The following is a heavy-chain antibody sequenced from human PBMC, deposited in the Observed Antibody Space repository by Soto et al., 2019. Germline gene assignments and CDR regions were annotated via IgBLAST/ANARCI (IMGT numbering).Heavy chain of an antibody. CDR3: AKGPYSSGGYWFDP. V-gene: IGHV3-23*01. Sequence: EVQLLESGGGLVQPGGSLRISCAASGFTFSDYAMKWVRQAPGRGLEWVSFISGSGDNTNYADSVRGRFTISRDNSKNTLYLQMNSVRAEATAVYYCAKGPYSSGGYWFDPWGQGTLVIVSS. J-gene: IGHJ5*02. CDR1: GFTFSDYA. CDR2: ISGSGDNT. D-gene: IGHD6-19*01.